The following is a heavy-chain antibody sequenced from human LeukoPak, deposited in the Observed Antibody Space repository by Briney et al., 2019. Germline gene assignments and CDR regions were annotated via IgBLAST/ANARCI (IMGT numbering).Heavy chain of an antibody. CDR3: AKQYDFWSGPDY. V-gene: IGHV1-18*01. Sequence: GAPVKVSCKASGYTFRSFDINWVRQAPGQGLGWMGWTTSYNNNTNYAQKLQGRVRVTTDTSTSTAYMELRGLRSDDTAVYYCAKQYDFWSGPDYWGQGTLVTVSS. CDR2: TTSYNNNT. CDR1: GYTFRSFD. D-gene: IGHD3-3*01. J-gene: IGHJ4*02.